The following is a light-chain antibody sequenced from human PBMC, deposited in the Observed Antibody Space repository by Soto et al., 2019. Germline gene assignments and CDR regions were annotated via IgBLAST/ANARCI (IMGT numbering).Light chain of an antibody. Sequence: EIVLTQSPGTLSLSPGERATLSCRASQSVTSNSLAWYQQKPGQAPRLVMYGGFSRPTGIPDRFSGSGSGTDFTLTISRLEPEDFAVYYCQYYGGSSQTFGQGTKVEIK. CDR1: QSVTSNS. CDR2: GGF. CDR3: QYYGGSSQT. V-gene: IGKV3-20*01. J-gene: IGKJ1*01.